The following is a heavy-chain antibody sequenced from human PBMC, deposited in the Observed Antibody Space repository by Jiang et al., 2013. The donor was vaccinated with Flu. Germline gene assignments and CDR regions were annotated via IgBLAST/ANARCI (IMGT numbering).Heavy chain of an antibody. V-gene: IGHV5-51*01. D-gene: IGHD2-21*01. CDR2: IYPGDSDT. CDR3: ARHRCGGDCYNDAFDI. Sequence: IIYPGDSDTRYSPSFQGQVTISADKSISTAYLQWSSLKASDTAMYYCARHRCGGDCYNDAFDIWGQGTMVTVSS. J-gene: IGHJ3*02.